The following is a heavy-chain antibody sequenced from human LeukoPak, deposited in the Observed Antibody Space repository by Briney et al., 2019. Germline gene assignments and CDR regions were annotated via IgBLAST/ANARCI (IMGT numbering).Heavy chain of an antibody. CDR1: GFTFRSYS. CDR3: ARDLGLDY. V-gene: IGHV3-48*01. J-gene: IGHJ4*02. Sequence: GGSLRLSCAASGFTFRSYSMNWVRQAPGRGLEWVSYISSSSSSIYYADSVKGRLTISRVNAKNSLYLQMNSLRAEDTAVYYCARDLGLDYWGQGTLVTVSS. D-gene: IGHD1-26*01. CDR2: ISSSSSSI.